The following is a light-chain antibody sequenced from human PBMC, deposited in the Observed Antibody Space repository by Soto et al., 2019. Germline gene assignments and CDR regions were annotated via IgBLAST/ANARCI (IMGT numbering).Light chain of an antibody. CDR3: QQYRHGRT. J-gene: IGKJ1*01. Sequence: EIMMTQSPANVSVFPGERATLSCRASQSIDSDLAWYQQKPGQVPRLLIYGAFTRATGVPARFSGSGSGTEFTLTIISRQSDDFVVYYCQQYRHGRTFGPGTKVEIK. CDR1: QSIDSD. V-gene: IGKV3-15*01. CDR2: GAF.